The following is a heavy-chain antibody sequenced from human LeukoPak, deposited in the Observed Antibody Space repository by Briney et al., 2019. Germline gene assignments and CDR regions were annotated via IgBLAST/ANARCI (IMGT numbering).Heavy chain of an antibody. D-gene: IGHD1-26*01. CDR1: GFTFNNYA. V-gene: IGHV3-30-3*01. CDR2: ISFDGGNK. J-gene: IGHJ4*02. Sequence: PGRSLRLSCAASGFTFNNYAIHWVRQAPGKGLEWVAIISFDGGNKYYADSVKGRFTISRDNSKNTLYLQMNSLRAEDTAVYYCARDGIVGSPLFIFDYWGQGTLVTVSS. CDR3: ARDGIVGSPLFIFDY.